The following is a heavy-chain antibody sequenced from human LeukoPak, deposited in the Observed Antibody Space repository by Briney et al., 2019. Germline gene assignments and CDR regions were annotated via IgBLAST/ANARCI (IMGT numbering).Heavy chain of an antibody. V-gene: IGHV1-46*01. D-gene: IGHD2-15*01. CDR3: ARDDEVAAAPEGDDY. CDR1: GYTFTSYY. CDR2: INPSGGST. J-gene: IGHJ4*02. Sequence: ASVKVSCKASGYTFTSYYMHWVRQAPGQGLEWMGIINPSGGSTSYAQKFQGRVTMTRDTSTSTVYMELSSLRSEDTAVYYCARDDEVAAAPEGDDYWGQGTLVTVSS.